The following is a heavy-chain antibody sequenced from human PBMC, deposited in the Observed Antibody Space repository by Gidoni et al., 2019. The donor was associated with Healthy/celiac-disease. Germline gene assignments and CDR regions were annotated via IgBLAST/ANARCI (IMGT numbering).Heavy chain of an antibody. CDR1: GFTFSSYA. CDR3: ARGPTYYYGSGSYGFDY. Sequence: EVQLLESGGGLVQPGGSLRRSCAASGFTFSSYAMSWVRQAPGKGLEWVSAISGSGGSTYYADSVKGRFTISRDNSKNTLYLQMNSLRAEDTAVYYCARGPTYYYGSGSYGFDYWGQGTLVTVSS. D-gene: IGHD3-10*01. J-gene: IGHJ4*02. CDR2: ISGSGGST. V-gene: IGHV3-23*01.